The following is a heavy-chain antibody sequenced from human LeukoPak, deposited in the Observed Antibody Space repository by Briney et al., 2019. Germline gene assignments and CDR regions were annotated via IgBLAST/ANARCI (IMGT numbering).Heavy chain of an antibody. J-gene: IGHJ5*02. Sequence: SETLSLTCAVYGGSFSGYHWSWIRQPPGKGLEWIGEINHSGSTNYNPSLKSRVTISVDTSKNQFSLKLSSVTAADTAVYYCARRYCSSTSCLIRRFDPWGQGTLVTVSS. CDR1: GGSFSGYH. V-gene: IGHV4-34*01. CDR2: INHSGST. CDR3: ARRYCSSTSCLIRRFDP. D-gene: IGHD2-2*01.